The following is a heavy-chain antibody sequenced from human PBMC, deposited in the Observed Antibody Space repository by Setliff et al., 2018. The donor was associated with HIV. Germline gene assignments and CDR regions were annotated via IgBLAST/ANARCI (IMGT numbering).Heavy chain of an antibody. Sequence: ASVKVSCKASGYTFTAYYIHWVRQAPGHGLQLMGRIEPSSGGTNYIQRFQGRVTITRDTSIYTVYMELTGLTSDDTAVYYCARQDHSSVNSGSLYAFDVWGQGTMVTVSS. CDR3: ARQDHSSVNSGSLYAFDV. CDR1: GYTFTAYY. V-gene: IGHV1-2*06. J-gene: IGHJ3*01. CDR2: IEPSSGGT. D-gene: IGHD3-22*01.